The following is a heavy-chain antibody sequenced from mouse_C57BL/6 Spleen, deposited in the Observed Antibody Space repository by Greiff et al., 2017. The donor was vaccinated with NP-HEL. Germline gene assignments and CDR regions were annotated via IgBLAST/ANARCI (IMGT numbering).Heavy chain of an antibody. J-gene: IGHJ4*01. V-gene: IGHV1-52*01. CDR1: GYTFTSYW. Sequence: QVQLQQPGAELVRPGSSVKLSCKASGYTFTSYWMHWVKQRPIQGLEWIGNIDPSDSETHYNQKFKDKATLTVDKSSSTAYMQLSSLTSEDSAVYYCARGGVGRYAMDYWGQGTSVTVSS. CDR3: ARGGVGRYAMDY. CDR2: IDPSDSET. D-gene: IGHD4-1*01.